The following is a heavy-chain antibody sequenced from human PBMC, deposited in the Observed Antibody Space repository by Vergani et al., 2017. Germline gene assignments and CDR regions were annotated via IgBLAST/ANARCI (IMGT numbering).Heavy chain of an antibody. CDR1: GGSISSSSYY. CDR2: IYYSGST. J-gene: IGHJ2*01. CDR3: ARPKYSGSYYRHWYFDL. V-gene: IGHV4-39*07. D-gene: IGHD1-26*01. Sequence: QLQLQESGPGLVKPSETLSLTCTVSGGSISSSSYYWGWIRQPPGKGLEWIGSIYYSGSTYYNPFLKSRVTISVDTSKNQFSLKLSSVTAADTAVYYCARPKYSGSYYRHWYFDLWGRGTLVTVSS.